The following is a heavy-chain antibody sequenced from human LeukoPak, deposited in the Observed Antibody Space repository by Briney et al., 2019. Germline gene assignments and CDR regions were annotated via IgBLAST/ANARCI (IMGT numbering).Heavy chain of an antibody. CDR1: GFTFSGSA. Sequence: PGGSLTLSCAASGFTFSGSAIHWVRQASGKGLEWVDRIGSKANSYATAYAASVKGRFTISRDDSKNTAYLQMNTLKTEDTAVYYCTRALYYYDSSGYYGHLDYWGQGTLVTVSS. CDR2: IGSKANSYAT. CDR3: TRALYYYDSSGYYGHLDY. V-gene: IGHV3-73*01. D-gene: IGHD3-22*01. J-gene: IGHJ4*02.